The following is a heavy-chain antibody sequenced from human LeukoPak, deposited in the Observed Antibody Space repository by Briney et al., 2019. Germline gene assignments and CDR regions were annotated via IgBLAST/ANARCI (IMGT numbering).Heavy chain of an antibody. J-gene: IGHJ4*02. CDR1: GFTVSTNY. CDR2: TYSGGNT. D-gene: IGHD2-15*01. CDR3: ASFPGGPCSGGSCSDRYYFEY. V-gene: IGHV3-66*01. Sequence: PGGSLGLSCAASGFTVSTNYMSWVRQAPGKGLEWVSVTYSGGNTYYADSVKGRFTVSRDNAKNSLYLQMNSLRDEDTAVYYCASFPGGPCSGGSCSDRYYFEYWGQGTLVTVSS.